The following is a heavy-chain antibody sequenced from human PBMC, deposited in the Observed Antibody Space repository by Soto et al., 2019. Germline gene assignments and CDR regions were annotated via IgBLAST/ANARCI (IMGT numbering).Heavy chain of an antibody. V-gene: IGHV4-31*03. CDR3: ARAAESRYFDY. Sequence: SETLSLTCTVSGGSIGSSGYYWTWIRQHPGKGLEWIGYIYYSGSTYYTSSLKSRTTISRDTSKNQCSLKLSSVTAADTAVYYCARAAESRYFDYWGQGTLVTVSS. J-gene: IGHJ4*02. CDR1: GGSIGSSGYY. CDR2: IYYSGST.